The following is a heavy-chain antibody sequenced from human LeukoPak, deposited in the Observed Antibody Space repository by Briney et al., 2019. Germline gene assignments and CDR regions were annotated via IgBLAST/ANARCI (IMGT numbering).Heavy chain of an antibody. CDR1: DGSFSGYY. Sequence: SEALSLTCAVYDGSFSGYYWSWIRQPPGKGLEWIGEINHSGSTNYNPSLKSRVTISVDTSKNQFSLKLNSVTAADTAMYYCARYSGYYLSYFDYWGQGTLVTVSS. V-gene: IGHV4-34*01. CDR3: ARYSGYYLSYFDY. J-gene: IGHJ4*02. CDR2: INHSGST. D-gene: IGHD3-22*01.